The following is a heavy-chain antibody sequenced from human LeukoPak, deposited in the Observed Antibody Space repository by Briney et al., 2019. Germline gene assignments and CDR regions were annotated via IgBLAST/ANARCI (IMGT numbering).Heavy chain of an antibody. D-gene: IGHD2-15*01. CDR3: ARGRYCSGGSCYYLTDYFQH. J-gene: IGHJ1*01. Sequence: GASVKVSCKASGYTFTSYDINWVRQATGQGGEGMGWMNPNGGNKGYAQKFQGRVIMTRNTSISTAYMELSSLRSEDTAVYYCARGRYCSGGSCYYLTDYFQHWGQGTLVTVSS. CDR1: GYTFTSYD. V-gene: IGHV1-8*01. CDR2: MNPNGGNK.